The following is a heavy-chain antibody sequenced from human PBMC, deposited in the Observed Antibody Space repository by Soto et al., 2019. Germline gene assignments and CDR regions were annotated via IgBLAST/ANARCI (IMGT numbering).Heavy chain of an antibody. J-gene: IGHJ2*01. CDR3: AKDRGVLRAWYFDL. CDR1: GFTFSSYA. Sequence: EVQLLESGGDLVQPGGSLRLSCAASGFTFSSYAMSWVLQTPGKGLEWVSALDGRSSRTYYADSVKGRFTISRDNSKNTLYLQVNSLRAEDTAVYYCAKDRGVLRAWYFDLWGRGTLVTVSS. V-gene: IGHV3-23*01. CDR2: LDGRSSRT. D-gene: IGHD3-10*01.